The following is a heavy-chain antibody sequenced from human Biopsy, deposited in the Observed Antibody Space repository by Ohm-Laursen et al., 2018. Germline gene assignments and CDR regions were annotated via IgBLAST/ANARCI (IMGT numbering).Heavy chain of an antibody. D-gene: IGHD2-8*01. CDR2: ICYDGSNK. Sequence: SLRLSCAASGFTFSSYGMHWVRQAPGKGLERVAAICYDGSNKNYADSVMGRFTIFRDNSKNTLYLQMNSLRGEDTAVYYCAKCMTGGSNYYFHHCGQGTLVTVSS. V-gene: IGHV3-33*06. CDR3: AKCMTGGSNYYFHH. CDR1: GFTFSSYG. J-gene: IGHJ4*02.